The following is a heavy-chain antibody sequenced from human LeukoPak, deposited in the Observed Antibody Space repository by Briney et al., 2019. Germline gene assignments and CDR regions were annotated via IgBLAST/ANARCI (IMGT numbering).Heavy chain of an antibody. D-gene: IGHD5-24*01. V-gene: IGHV3-49*03. Sequence: GGSLRLSCTASGFTFGDYAMSWFRQAPGKGLEWVGFIRSKAYGGTTEYAASVKGRFTISRDDSKSIAYLQMNSLKTEDTAVYYCTRVGMATLPNYWGQGTLVTVSS. CDR2: IRSKAYGGTT. CDR1: GFTFGDYA. J-gene: IGHJ4*02. CDR3: TRVGMATLPNY.